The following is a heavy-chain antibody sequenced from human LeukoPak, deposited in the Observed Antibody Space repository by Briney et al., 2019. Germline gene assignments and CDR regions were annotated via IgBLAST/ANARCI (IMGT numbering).Heavy chain of an antibody. CDR3: ARDLRATVVSAGPDY. Sequence: GGSLRLSCAASGFTFSDYSVNWVRHAPGKGLEWVSSISYSSSYIYYVDSVKGRFTIPRDNAKNSLYLQMNSLRPEDTAVYYCARDLRATVVSAGPDYWGQGTLVTVSS. V-gene: IGHV3-21*01. D-gene: IGHD4-23*01. CDR1: GFTFSDYS. CDR2: ISYSSSYI. J-gene: IGHJ4*02.